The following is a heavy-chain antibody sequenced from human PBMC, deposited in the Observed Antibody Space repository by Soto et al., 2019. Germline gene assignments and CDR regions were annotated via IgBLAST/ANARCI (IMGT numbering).Heavy chain of an antibody. V-gene: IGHV1-8*01. Sequence: GASVKVSFKASGYTFTSYDISWVRQATGQGLEWMGWMNPNSGNTGYAQKFQGRVTMTRNTSISTAYMELSSLRSEDTAVYYCARGSVVLRFLEWSTNWFDPWGQGTLVTVSS. D-gene: IGHD3-3*01. CDR1: GYTFTSYD. J-gene: IGHJ5*02. CDR2: MNPNSGNT. CDR3: ARGSVVLRFLEWSTNWFDP.